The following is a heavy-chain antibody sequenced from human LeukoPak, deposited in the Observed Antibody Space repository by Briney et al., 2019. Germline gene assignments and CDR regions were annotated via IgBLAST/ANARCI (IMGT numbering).Heavy chain of an antibody. CDR1: GFTFSSYW. CDR2: IKQDGSEK. J-gene: IGHJ6*03. V-gene: IGHV3-7*01. D-gene: IGHD3-3*01. Sequence: GGSLRLSCAASGFTFSSYWMSWVRQAPGKGLEWVANIKQDGSEKYYVDSVKGRFTISRDNAKNSLYLQMNSLRAEDTAVYYCARDFGYYDFWSGYLLMDVWGKGTTVTVSS. CDR3: ARDFGYYDFWSGYLLMDV.